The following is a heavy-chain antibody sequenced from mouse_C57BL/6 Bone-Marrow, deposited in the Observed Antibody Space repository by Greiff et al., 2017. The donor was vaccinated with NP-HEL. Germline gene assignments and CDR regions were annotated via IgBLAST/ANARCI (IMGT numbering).Heavy chain of an antibody. CDR2: INPSSGYT. CDR3: ARKPYYSSGYPHYAMDY. D-gene: IGHD3-2*02. V-gene: IGHV1-4*01. J-gene: IGHJ4*01. CDR1: GYTFTSYT. Sequence: VQLQQSGAELARPGASVKMSCKASGYTFTSYTMHWVKQRPGQGLEWIGYINPSSGYTKYNQKFKDKATLTADKSSSTAYMQLSSLTSEDSAVYYCARKPYYSSGYPHYAMDYWGQGTSVTVSS.